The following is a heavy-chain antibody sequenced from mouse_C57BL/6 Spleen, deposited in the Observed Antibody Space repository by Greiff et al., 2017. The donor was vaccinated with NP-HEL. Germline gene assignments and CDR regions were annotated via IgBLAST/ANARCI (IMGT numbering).Heavy chain of an antibody. V-gene: IGHV1-74*01. CDR1: GYTFTSYW. CDR2: IHPSDSDT. Sequence: VQLQQPGAELVKPGASVKVSCKASGYTFTSYWMHWVKQRPGQGLEWIGRIHPSDSDTNYNQKFQGKATLTVDKSSSTAYMQLSSLTSEDSAVYYCAIGPDYYGFAYWGQGTLVTVSA. D-gene: IGHD1-1*01. J-gene: IGHJ3*01. CDR3: AIGPDYYGFAY.